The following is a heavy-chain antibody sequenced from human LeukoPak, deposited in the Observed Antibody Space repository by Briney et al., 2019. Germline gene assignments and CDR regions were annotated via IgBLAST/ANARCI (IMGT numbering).Heavy chain of an antibody. CDR2: IYGGGRT. CDR1: GLAVSNKY. V-gene: IGHV3-53*01. J-gene: IGHJ2*01. CDR3: ASYEHDVSNWYFDL. Sequence: GGSLRLSCAASGLAVSNKYLTWVRQAPGKGLEWVSLIYGGGRTTYADSAKGRFTISRDDFKNTLYLQMNSLRAEDTAFYYCASYEHDVSNWYFDLWGRGTLVTVSS. D-gene: IGHD3-3*02.